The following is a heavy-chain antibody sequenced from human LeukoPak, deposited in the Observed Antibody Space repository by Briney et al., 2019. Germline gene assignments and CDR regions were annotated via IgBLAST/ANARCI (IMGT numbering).Heavy chain of an antibody. CDR2: IYYSGST. D-gene: IGHD5-18*01. Sequence: SQTLSLTCTVSGGSISSGDYYWSWIRQPPGKGLEWIGYIYYSGSTYYNPSLKSRVTISVDRSKNQFSLKLSSVTAADTAVYYCARGYSYGYDWYFDLWGRGTLVTVSS. CDR1: GGSISSGDYY. J-gene: IGHJ2*01. CDR3: ARGYSYGYDWYFDL. V-gene: IGHV4-30-4*01.